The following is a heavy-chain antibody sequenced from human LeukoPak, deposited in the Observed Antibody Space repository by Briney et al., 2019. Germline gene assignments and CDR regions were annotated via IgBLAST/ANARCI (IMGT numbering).Heavy chain of an antibody. J-gene: IGHJ4*02. CDR2: IIPILGIA. CDR1: GGTFSSYA. D-gene: IGHD1-1*01. CDR3: ARDPAGTTEEDY. Sequence: EASVKVSCKASGGTFSSYAISWVRQAPGQGLEWMGRIIPILGIANYAQKFQGRVTITADKSTSTAYMELSSLRSEDTAVYYCARDPAGTTEEDYWGQGTLVTVSS. V-gene: IGHV1-69*04.